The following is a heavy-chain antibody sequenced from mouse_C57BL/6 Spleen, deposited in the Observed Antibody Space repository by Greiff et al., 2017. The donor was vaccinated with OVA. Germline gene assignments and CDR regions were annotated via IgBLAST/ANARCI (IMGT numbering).Heavy chain of an antibody. J-gene: IGHJ3*01. CDR2: IHPNSGST. V-gene: IGHV1-64*01. CDR1: GYTFTSYW. CDR3: ARFHGYDWFAY. D-gene: IGHD2-2*01. Sequence: QVQLQQSGAELVKPGASVKLSCKASGYTFTSYWMHWVKQRPGQGLEWIGMIHPNSGSTNYNEKFKSKATQTVDKSSSTAYMQLSSLTSEDSAVYYCARFHGYDWFAYWGQGTLVTVSA.